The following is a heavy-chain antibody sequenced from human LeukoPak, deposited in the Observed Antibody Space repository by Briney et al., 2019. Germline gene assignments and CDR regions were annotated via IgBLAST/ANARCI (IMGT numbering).Heavy chain of an antibody. Sequence: HPGGSLRLSCAASGFTFSSYGMHWVRQAPGKGLEWVAFIRYDGSNKYYADSVKGRFTISRDNSKRTLFLQMNSLRAEDTAFYYCAKAELGVDTFFDCWGQGTLVTVSS. V-gene: IGHV3-30*02. CDR3: AKAELGVDTFFDC. D-gene: IGHD3-3*01. CDR2: IRYDGSNK. CDR1: GFTFSSYG. J-gene: IGHJ4*02.